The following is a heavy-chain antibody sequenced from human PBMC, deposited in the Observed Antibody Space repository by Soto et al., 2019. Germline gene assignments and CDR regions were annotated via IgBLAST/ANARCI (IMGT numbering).Heavy chain of an antibody. D-gene: IGHD3-10*01. CDR2: IYSGGST. CDR1: GFTVSSNY. Sequence: EVQLVESGGGLVQPGGSLRLSCAASGFTVSSNYMSWVRQAPGKGLEWVSVIYSGGSTYYADSVKGRVTISRDNSKNTLYLQMNSRRADDTAVYYCARDNGGVRGLDVWGQGTPVTVSS. V-gene: IGHV3-66*01. J-gene: IGHJ6*02. CDR3: ARDNGGVRGLDV.